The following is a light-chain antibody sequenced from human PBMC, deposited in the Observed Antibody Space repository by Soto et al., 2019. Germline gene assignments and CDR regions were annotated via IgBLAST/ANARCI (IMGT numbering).Light chain of an antibody. Sequence: QSALTQPPSASGSPGQSVAISCTGTSSDVGGYNYVSWYQQHPGKAPKLMIYEVNKRPSAVPDRFSGSKSGNTASLTVSGLQAEDEDDYYSISYAGSSNVFGTGTKSPS. CDR1: SSDVGGYNY. CDR3: ISYAGSSNV. J-gene: IGLJ1*01. CDR2: EVN. V-gene: IGLV2-8*01.